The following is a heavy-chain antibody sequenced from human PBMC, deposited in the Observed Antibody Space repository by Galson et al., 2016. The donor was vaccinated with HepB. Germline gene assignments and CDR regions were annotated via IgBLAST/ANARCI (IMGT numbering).Heavy chain of an antibody. Sequence: CAISGDSVSSNNAGWNWIRQSPSRGLEWLGRTFYRSNWQNDYAESVESRITINPDTSKNKFSLHLSSVTPEDTGVYYCARSYLLGRGFGWWGQGTLVTVSS. J-gene: IGHJ4*02. CDR3: ARSYLLGRGFGW. D-gene: IGHD3-10*01. CDR2: TFYRSNWQN. CDR1: GDSVSSNNAG. V-gene: IGHV6-1*01.